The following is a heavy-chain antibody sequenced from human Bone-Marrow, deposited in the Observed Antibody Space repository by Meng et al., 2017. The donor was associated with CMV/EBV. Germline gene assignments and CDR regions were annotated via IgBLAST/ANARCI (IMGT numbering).Heavy chain of an antibody. CDR1: GGSISSHY. CDR3: ARGGMPTIAHSPPFHR. Sequence: SGGSISSHYWSWIRQPPGKGLEWIGYIYYTGSTYYNPALRSRVTISLATSKKQFFLKLHSVTAADTAVYYCARGGMPTIAHSPPFHRWGQGTLVTVSS. D-gene: IGHD5-24*01. CDR2: IYYTGST. J-gene: IGHJ1*01. V-gene: IGHV4-59*11.